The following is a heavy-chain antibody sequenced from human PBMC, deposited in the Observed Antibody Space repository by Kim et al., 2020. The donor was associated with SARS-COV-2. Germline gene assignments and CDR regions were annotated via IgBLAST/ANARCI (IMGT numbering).Heavy chain of an antibody. CDR2: YYTGRS. J-gene: IGHJ4*02. D-gene: IGHD3-16*01. CDR3: TRRGDY. Sequence: YYTGRSHNNPSLKSRVTISVDTSKNQISLKLSSVTAADTALYYCTRRGDYWGRGTLVTVSS. V-gene: IGHV4-39*01.